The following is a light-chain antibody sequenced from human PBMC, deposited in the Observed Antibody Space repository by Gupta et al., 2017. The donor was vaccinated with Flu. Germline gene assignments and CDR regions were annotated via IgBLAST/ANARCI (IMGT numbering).Light chain of an antibody. V-gene: IGKV1-39*01. CDR3: QQNHRRPYT. CDR1: QSIRNY. Sequence: DIQMSQSPFSLSSSVRDRVTITCRAKQSIRNYFDWYQQKPGKAPILLIYDTSSLQSGVASRFSGGGYGTDFTLTITGRQPEDFAAYYCQQNHRRPYTFGQGTKVDI. J-gene: IGKJ2*01. CDR2: DTS.